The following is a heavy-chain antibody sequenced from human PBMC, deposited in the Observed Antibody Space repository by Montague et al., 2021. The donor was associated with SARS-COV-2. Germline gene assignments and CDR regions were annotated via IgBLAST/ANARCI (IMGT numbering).Heavy chain of an antibody. Sequence: SLRLSCAASGFTFSNSAMNWVRQAPVKGLEWVSGSSGSDGGTHYXDSXHGRFTISRDNSKNVLYLQMNSLRAEDTALYYCAKDSYYYGLGYGMDVWGQGTTVTVSS. J-gene: IGHJ6*02. CDR3: AKDSYYYGLGYGMDV. D-gene: IGHD3-10*01. CDR2: SSGSDGGT. V-gene: IGHV3-23*01. CDR1: GFTFSNSA.